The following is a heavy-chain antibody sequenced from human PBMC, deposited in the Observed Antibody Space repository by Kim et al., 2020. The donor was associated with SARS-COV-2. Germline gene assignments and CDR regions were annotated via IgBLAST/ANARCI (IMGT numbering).Heavy chain of an antibody. V-gene: IGHV4-59*08. Sequence: SETLSLTCTVSGGSISSYYWSWIRQPPGKGLEWIGYIYYSGSSNYNPSLKSRVTISVDTSKNQFSLKLSSVTAADTAVYYCARLGPRGYYYYYGMDVWGQGTTVTVSS. D-gene: IGHD3-10*01. CDR2: IYYSGSS. CDR1: GGSISSYY. J-gene: IGHJ6*02. CDR3: ARLGPRGYYYYYGMDV.